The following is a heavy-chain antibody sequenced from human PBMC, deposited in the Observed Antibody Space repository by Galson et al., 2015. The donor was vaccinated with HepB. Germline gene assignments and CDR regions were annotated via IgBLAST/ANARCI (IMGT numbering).Heavy chain of an antibody. J-gene: IGHJ3*02. CDR1: GFTFSSYS. V-gene: IGHV3-21*01. Sequence: SLRLSCAASGFTFSSYSMNWVRQAPGKGLEWVSSISSSSSYIYYADSVKGRFTISRDNAKNSLYLQMNSLRAEDTAVYYCARAGRLRYGGNSRVGAFDIWGQGTMVTVSS. D-gene: IGHD4-23*01. CDR2: ISSSSSYI. CDR3: ARAGRLRYGGNSRVGAFDI.